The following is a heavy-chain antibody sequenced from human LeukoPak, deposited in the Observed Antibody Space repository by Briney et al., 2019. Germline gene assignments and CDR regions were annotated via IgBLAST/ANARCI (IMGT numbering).Heavy chain of an antibody. V-gene: IGHV1-69*13. Sequence: ASVKVSCTASGGTFSSYAISWVRQAPGQGLEWMGGIIPIFGTANYAQKFQGRVTITADESTSTAYMELSSLRSEDTAVYYCAGTYYYDSSGYSTFDYWGQGTLVTVSS. D-gene: IGHD3-22*01. CDR1: GGTFSSYA. J-gene: IGHJ4*02. CDR2: IIPIFGTA. CDR3: AGTYYYDSSGYSTFDY.